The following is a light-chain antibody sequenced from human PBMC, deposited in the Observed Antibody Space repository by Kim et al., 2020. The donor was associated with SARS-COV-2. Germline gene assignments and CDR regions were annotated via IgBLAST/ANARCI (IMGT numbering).Light chain of an antibody. J-gene: IGLJ3*02. V-gene: IGLV1-44*01. CDR2: NNN. CDR1: SSNIGSKA. CDR3: AAWDDSLNAWV. Sequence: QSVLTQPPSASGTPGQRVTISCSGSSSNIGSKAVNWYQQLPGTAPKLLMYNNNQRPSGVPDRFSGSKSGTSASLAISGLQSEDEADYYCAAWDDSLNAWVFGGGTKVTVL.